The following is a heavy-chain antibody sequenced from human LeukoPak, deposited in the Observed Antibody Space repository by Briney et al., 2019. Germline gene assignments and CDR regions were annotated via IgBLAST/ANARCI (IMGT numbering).Heavy chain of an antibody. CDR1: GGSFSGYY. CDR3: ARGRVSSGWYGDAFDI. D-gene: IGHD6-19*01. Sequence: SETLSLTCAVYGGSFSGYYWSWIRQPPGKGLEWIGEINHSGSTNYNPSLKSRVTISVDTSKNQFSLKLSSVTAAHTAVYYCARGRVSSGWYGDAFDIWGQGTMVTVSS. V-gene: IGHV4-34*01. CDR2: INHSGST. J-gene: IGHJ3*02.